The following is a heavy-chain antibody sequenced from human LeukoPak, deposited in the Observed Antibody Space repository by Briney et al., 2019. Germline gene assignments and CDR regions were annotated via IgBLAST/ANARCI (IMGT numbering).Heavy chain of an antibody. V-gene: IGHV3-48*03. CDR2: ISSGGSTI. CDR3: ARVKIGQQLVFDY. J-gene: IGHJ4*02. CDR1: GFTFSSYE. Sequence: GGSLRLSCAGSGFTFSSYEMNWVRQAPGKGLEWVSHISSGGSTIYYADSVKGRFTISRDNAKNSLYLQMNSLRAEDTAVYYCARVKIGQQLVFDYWGQGTLVTVSS. D-gene: IGHD6-13*01.